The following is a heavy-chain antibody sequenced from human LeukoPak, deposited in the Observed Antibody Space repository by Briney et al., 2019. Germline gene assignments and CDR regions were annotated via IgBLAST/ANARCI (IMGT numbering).Heavy chain of an antibody. Sequence: SVKVSCKASGGTFSSYAISWVRQAPGQGLEWMGGIIPIFGTANYAQKFQGRVTITADESTSTAYMELSSLRSEDTAVYYCARDQIRADAFDIWGQGTMVTVSS. CDR3: ARDQIRADAFDI. J-gene: IGHJ3*02. CDR1: GGTFSSYA. V-gene: IGHV1-69*01. CDR2: IIPIFGTA.